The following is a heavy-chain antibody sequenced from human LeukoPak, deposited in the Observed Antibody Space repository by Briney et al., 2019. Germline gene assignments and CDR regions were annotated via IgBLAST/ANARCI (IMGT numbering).Heavy chain of an antibody. CDR1: GYTFTSYA. J-gene: IGHJ3*02. V-gene: IGHV1-3*03. Sequence: ASVKVSCKASGYTFTSYAMHWVRQAPGQRLEWMGWINAGSGNTKYSQEFQGRVTITRDTSASTAYMELSSLRSEDMAVYYCARDSASSQAFDIWGQGTMVTVSS. D-gene: IGHD6-6*01. CDR2: INAGSGNT. CDR3: ARDSASSQAFDI.